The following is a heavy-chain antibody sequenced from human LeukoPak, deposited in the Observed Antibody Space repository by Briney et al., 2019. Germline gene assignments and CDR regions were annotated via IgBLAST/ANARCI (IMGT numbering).Heavy chain of an antibody. V-gene: IGHV4-34*01. J-gene: IGHJ4*02. CDR3: ARGVSPKGMEGRRFDY. CDR1: GGSFSGYS. Sequence: SETLSLTCAVYGGSFSGYSWSWIRQPPGKGLEWIGEIHHSGRTNYNPSLKSRVTISVDTSKNQFSLKLSSVTAADTAVYYCARGVSPKGMEGRRFDYWGQGTLVTVSS. CDR2: IHHSGRT. D-gene: IGHD1-1*01.